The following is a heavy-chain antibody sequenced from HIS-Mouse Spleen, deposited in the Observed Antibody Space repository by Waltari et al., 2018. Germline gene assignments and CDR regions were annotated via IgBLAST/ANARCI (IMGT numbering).Heavy chain of an antibody. D-gene: IGHD4-4*01. CDR3: ARGHDYSNYFDY. J-gene: IGHJ4*02. Sequence: QVQLVQSGAEVKKPGASVKVSCKASGYTFPSYAIHWLRQATGQGLEWMGWMNPNSGNTGYAQKFQGRVTMTRNTSISTAYMELSSLRSEDTAVYYCARGHDYSNYFDYWGQGTLVTVSS. CDR1: GYTFPSYA. CDR2: MNPNSGNT. V-gene: IGHV1-8*01.